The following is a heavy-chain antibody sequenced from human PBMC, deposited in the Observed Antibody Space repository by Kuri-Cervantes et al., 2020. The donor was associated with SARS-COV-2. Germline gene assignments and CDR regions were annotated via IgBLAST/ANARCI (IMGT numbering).Heavy chain of an antibody. V-gene: IGHV3-73*01. CDR3: ARDPGGVFLRGIMILSAHWFDT. J-gene: IGHJ5*02. Sequence: GESLKISCEVSGFLFSAPAIHWVRQGSGKGLEWVGRVRGKANNYATAYAASVKGRFTISRDDATTSLHLQMNSLRAEDTAVYYCARDPGGVFLRGIMILSAHWFDTWGQGTLVTVSS. CDR1: GFLFSAPA. CDR2: VRGKANNYAT. D-gene: IGHD3-9*01.